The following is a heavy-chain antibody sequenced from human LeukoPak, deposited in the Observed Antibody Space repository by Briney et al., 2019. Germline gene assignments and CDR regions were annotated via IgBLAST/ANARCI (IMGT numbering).Heavy chain of an antibody. D-gene: IGHD6-19*01. CDR2: IYYSGST. CDR3: ARGVAVAGYYFDY. V-gene: IGHV4-59*01. CDR1: GGSISSYY. Sequence: SETLSLTCTVSGGSISSYYWSWIRQPPGKGLEWIGYIYYSGSTNYNPSLKSRVTISVDTSKNQFSLKLSSVTAADTAVYYCARGVAVAGYYFDYWSQGTLVTVSS. J-gene: IGHJ4*02.